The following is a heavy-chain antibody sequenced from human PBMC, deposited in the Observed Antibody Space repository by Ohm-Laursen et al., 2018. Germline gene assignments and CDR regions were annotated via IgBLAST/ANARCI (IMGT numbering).Heavy chain of an antibody. CDR2: IYYSGST. CDR1: GGAIRSGGYY. J-gene: IGHJ5*02. V-gene: IGHV4-31*01. Sequence: TLSLTCTVSGGAIRSGGYYWSWIRQFPGKGLEWIGYIYYSGSTYYNPSLKSLVTISVDTSKNQFSLKLSSVTAADTAVYYCARSSYASGSGNWFDPWGQGTLVTVSS. CDR3: ARSSYASGSGNWFDP. D-gene: IGHD3-10*01.